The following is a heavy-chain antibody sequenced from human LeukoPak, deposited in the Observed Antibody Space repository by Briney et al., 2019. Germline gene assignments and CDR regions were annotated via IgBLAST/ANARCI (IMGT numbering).Heavy chain of an antibody. CDR2: IGSNDGST. V-gene: IGHV3-23*01. CDR1: GFTFINYA. CDR3: VKDPAVAVTVPKGGWFDP. J-gene: IGHJ5*02. Sequence: GGSLRLSCAASGFTFINYAMSWVRQAPGKGLEWLSTIGSNDGSTYHADSVTGRFTISRDNSKNTLYLQVNSLRAEDTGVYYCVKDPAVAVTVPKGGWFDPWGQGTLVTVSS. D-gene: IGHD2-21*02.